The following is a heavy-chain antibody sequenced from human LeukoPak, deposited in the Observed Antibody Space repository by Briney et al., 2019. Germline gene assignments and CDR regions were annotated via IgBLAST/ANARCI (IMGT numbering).Heavy chain of an antibody. J-gene: IGHJ4*02. CDR3: ARDRGYYVFDY. Sequence: GGSLRLSCAASGFTFSSNWMHWVRQAPGKGLVWVSRINEDGSTTNYADSVKGRSTIFRDNAQNSLYLQMNSLRAEDTAVYYCARDRGYYVFDYWGQGTLVTVSS. V-gene: IGHV3-74*01. CDR1: GFTFSSNW. CDR2: INEDGSTT. D-gene: IGHD3-22*01.